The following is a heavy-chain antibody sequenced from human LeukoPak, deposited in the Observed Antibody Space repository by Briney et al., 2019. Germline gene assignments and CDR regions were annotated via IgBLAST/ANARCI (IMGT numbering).Heavy chain of an antibody. D-gene: IGHD4-17*01. CDR3: TTDQSWRVYGDYDY. CDR1: GGTFSSYA. V-gene: IGHV1-69*05. CDR2: IIPIFGTA. J-gene: IGHJ4*02. Sequence: ASVKVSCKASGGTFSSYAISWVRQAPGQGLEWMGGIIPIFGTANYAQKFQGRVTITTDESTSTAYMELSSLRSEDTAVYYCTTDQSWRVYGDYDYWGQGTLVTVSS.